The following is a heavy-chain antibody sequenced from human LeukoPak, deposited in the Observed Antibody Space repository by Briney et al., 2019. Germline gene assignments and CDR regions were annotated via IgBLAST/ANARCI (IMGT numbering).Heavy chain of an antibody. Sequence: PGGSLRLSCAASDFTFSDFWMAWVRQAPGKGLEWVAIIKQDGSETHYVDSVKGRFTISRDNAKNTLYLQMNSLRAEDTAVYYCAKDFHGSGSFYFGGQGTLVTVSS. CDR2: IKQDGSET. CDR3: AKDFHGSGSFYF. CDR1: DFTFSDFW. D-gene: IGHD3-10*01. V-gene: IGHV3-7*01. J-gene: IGHJ4*02.